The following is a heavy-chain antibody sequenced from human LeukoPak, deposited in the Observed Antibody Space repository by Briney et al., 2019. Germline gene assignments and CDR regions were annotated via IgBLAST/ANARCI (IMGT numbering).Heavy chain of an antibody. J-gene: IGHJ4*02. Sequence: PSETLSLTCTVSGGSFSRSSYYWGWIRQPPGKGLEWIGSIYYSGSTYYNPSLKSRVTISVDTSKNQFSLKLSSVTAADTAVYYCARDSSGYYNFDYWGQGTLVTVSS. CDR2: IYYSGST. D-gene: IGHD3-22*01. V-gene: IGHV4-39*02. CDR1: GGSFSRSSYY. CDR3: ARDSSGYYNFDY.